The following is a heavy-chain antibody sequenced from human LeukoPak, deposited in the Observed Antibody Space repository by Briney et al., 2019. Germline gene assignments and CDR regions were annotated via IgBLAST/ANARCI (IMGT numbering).Heavy chain of an antibody. CDR3: ARSRSGFYYDY. V-gene: IGHV3-48*04. CDR1: GFTFSSYW. D-gene: IGHD3-22*01. J-gene: IGHJ4*02. CDR2: ISTSGTSI. Sequence: PGGSLRLSCAASGFTFSSYWMSWVRQAPGKGLEWVSYISTSGTSIYYADSVKGRFTISRDNAKTSLYLQVNSLRAEDTAVYYCARSRSGFYYDYWGQGTLVTVSS.